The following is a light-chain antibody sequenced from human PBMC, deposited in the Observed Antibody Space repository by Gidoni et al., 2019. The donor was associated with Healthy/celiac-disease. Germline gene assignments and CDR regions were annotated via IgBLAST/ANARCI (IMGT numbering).Light chain of an antibody. J-gene: IGLJ3*02. CDR3: QSYDSSLSGWV. CDR1: SSNIGAGYD. CDR2: GNS. V-gene: IGLV1-40*01. Sequence: QSVLTQPPSVSVAPGQRVTISCTESSSNIGAGYDVHWYQQRPGTAPKLLIYGNSNRPSGVPDRFSGSKSGTSASLAITGLQAEDEADYYCQSYDSSLSGWVFGGGTKLTVL.